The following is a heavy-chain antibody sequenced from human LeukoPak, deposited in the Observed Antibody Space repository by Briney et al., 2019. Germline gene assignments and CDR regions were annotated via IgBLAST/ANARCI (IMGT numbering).Heavy chain of an antibody. Sequence: GGSLRLSCTASGVTISTNYMAWVRQAPGKGLEWVSVIYRGGNTYYAESVKGRFTISRDNSKNTVYLQMSSLSAEDTAVYYCARELREADYYYCMDVWGKGTTVTISS. V-gene: IGHV3-66*01. CDR2: IYRGGNT. J-gene: IGHJ6*03. D-gene: IGHD3-16*01. CDR1: GVTISTNY. CDR3: ARELREADYYYCMDV.